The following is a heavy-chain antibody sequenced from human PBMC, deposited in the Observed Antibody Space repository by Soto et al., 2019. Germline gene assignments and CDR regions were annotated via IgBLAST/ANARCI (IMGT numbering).Heavy chain of an antibody. Sequence: GGSLRLSCAASGLSFSSYGMHWVRQAPGRGLEWVAGISYDGRNKYYVDSVKGRFTISRDNSKNTLDLQMNSLRVEDTAVFYCAQDTYYHDTSGYYTFDYWGQGALVTVSS. CDR3: AQDTYYHDTSGYYTFDY. CDR1: GLSFSSYG. V-gene: IGHV3-30*18. D-gene: IGHD3-22*01. CDR2: ISYDGRNK. J-gene: IGHJ4*02.